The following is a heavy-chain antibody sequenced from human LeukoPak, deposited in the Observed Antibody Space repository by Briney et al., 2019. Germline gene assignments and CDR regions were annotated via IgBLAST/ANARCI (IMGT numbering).Heavy chain of an antibody. CDR2: IYDRGST. Sequence: SETLSLTCTVSGGSISSYYWSWIRQPPGKGLEWIGNIYDRGSTKYNPSLKSRVTISVDTSKNQVSLKMTSVTAADTAVYYCATNRPVGGAYWGSFDIWGQGTLVTVSS. CDR1: GGSISSYY. V-gene: IGHV4-59*01. J-gene: IGHJ3*02. D-gene: IGHD2-8*02. CDR3: ATNRPVGGAYWGSFDI.